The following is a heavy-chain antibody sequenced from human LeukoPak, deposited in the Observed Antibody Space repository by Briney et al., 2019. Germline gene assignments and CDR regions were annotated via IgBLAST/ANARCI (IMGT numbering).Heavy chain of an antibody. D-gene: IGHD2-15*01. J-gene: IGHJ4*02. V-gene: IGHV4-39*07. CDR2: IYYSGST. CDR1: GGSISSSSYY. CDR3: ARVFSPPGPVVAATTLFDY. Sequence: SETLSLTCTVSGGSISSSSYYWGWIRQPPGKGLEWIGSIYYSGSTYHNPSLKSRVTISVDTSKNQFSLKLSSVTAADTAVYYCARVFSPPGPVVAATTLFDYWGQGTLVTVSS.